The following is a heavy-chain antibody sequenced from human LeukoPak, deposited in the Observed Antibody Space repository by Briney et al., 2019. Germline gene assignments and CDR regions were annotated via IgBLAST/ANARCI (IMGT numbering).Heavy chain of an antibody. J-gene: IGHJ6*03. CDR1: GGSISSSSYY. D-gene: IGHD4-17*01. V-gene: IGHV4-39*07. CDR2: IYYSGST. CDR3: ARSLLRSHYMDV. Sequence: SETLSLTCTVSGGSISSSSYYWGWIRQPPGKGLEWIGSIYYSGSTYYNPSLKSRVTISLDTSKNQFSLKLSSVTAADTAVYYCARSLLRSHYMDVWGKGTTVTVSS.